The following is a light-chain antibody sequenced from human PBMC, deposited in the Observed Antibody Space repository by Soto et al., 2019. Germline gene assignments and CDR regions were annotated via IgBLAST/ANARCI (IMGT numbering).Light chain of an antibody. CDR2: GAT. CDR1: GRVATSN. CDR3: QQYGSSPFT. J-gene: IGKJ3*01. Sequence: EIVLTQSPGTLSLPPGETATLPSGASGRVATSNLAWYQQKPGQAPRLLIYGATTRLRGVPDRFSGSGSGTDFTLTISRLEPEDFAVYYCQQYGSSPFTFGPGTKVDI. V-gene: IGKV3-20*01.